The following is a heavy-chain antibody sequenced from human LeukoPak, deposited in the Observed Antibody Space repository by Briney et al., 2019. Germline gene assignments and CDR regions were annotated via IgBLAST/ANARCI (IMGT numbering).Heavy chain of an antibody. D-gene: IGHD6-6*01. J-gene: IGHJ4*02. CDR3: ARDLGQQLANRVFGY. V-gene: IGHV1-69*13. Sequence: SVKVSCKASGGTFSSYAISWVRQAPGQGLEWMGGIIPIFGTANYAQKFQGRVTITADESTSTAYMELSSLRSEDTAVYYCARDLGQQLANRVFGYWGQGTLVTVSS. CDR2: IIPIFGTA. CDR1: GGTFSSYA.